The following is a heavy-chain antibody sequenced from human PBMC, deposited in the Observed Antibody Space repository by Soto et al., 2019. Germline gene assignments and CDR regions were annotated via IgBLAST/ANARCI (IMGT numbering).Heavy chain of an antibody. CDR1: GYTFTSYG. Sequence: QVQLVQSGAEVKKPGASVKVSCKASGYTFTSYGITWVRQAPEQGLEWMGWISPYNGNTNYAQKLQGRVTMTTDTPTSTAYMELRSLRYDDTAVYYCAREWDYYASRTYSNWFDPWGQGTLVTVSS. CDR2: ISPYNGNT. J-gene: IGHJ5*02. D-gene: IGHD3-10*01. V-gene: IGHV1-18*01. CDR3: AREWDYYASRTYSNWFDP.